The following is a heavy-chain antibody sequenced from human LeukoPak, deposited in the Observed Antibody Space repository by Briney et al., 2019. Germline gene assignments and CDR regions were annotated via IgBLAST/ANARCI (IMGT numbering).Heavy chain of an antibody. J-gene: IGHJ4*02. CDR3: ANDAGVVGAPTDY. Sequence: GGSLRLSCAASGFTFSSYAMSWVRQAPGKGLEWDSAISGSGGSTYYADSVKGRFTISRDNSKNMLYLQMNSLRAEDTAVYYCANDAGVVGAPTDYWGQGTLLTVSS. CDR1: GFTFSSYA. V-gene: IGHV3-23*01. CDR2: ISGSGGST. D-gene: IGHD1-26*01.